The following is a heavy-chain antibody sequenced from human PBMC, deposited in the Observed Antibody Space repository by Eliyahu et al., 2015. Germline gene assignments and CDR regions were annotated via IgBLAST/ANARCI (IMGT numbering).Heavy chain of an antibody. J-gene: IGHJ4*02. V-gene: IGHV2-5*02. CDR2: VYWDDDK. Sequence: QITLKESGPTVVKPTQTLTLXCSFSGFSLTKSGVAVGWIRXAPGKALECLALVYWDDDKVYNPSLQNRLTITKDISRSQVLLTVTDVDPVDTGTYYCAFKSEGWRYYFDYWGRGTLVTVSS. CDR3: AFKSEGWRYYFDY. CDR1: GFSLTKSGVA. D-gene: IGHD6-19*01.